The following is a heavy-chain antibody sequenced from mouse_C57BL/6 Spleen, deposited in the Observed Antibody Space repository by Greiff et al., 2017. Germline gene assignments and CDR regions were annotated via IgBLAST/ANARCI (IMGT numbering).Heavy chain of an antibody. CDR1: GYTFTSYW. Sequence: QVQLQQSGTELVKPGASVKLSCKASGYTFTSYWMHWVKQRPGQGLEWIGNINPSNGGTNYNEKFKSKATLTVDKSSSTAYMQLSSLTSEDSAVYYCARSGGRSSGYFEVWGTGTTVTVAS. CDR3: ARSGGRSSGYFEV. V-gene: IGHV1-53*01. D-gene: IGHD1-1*01. CDR2: INPSNGGT. J-gene: IGHJ1*03.